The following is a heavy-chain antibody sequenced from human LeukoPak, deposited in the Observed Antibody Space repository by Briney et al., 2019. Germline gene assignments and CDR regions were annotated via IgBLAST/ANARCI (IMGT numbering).Heavy chain of an antibody. D-gene: IGHD5-24*01. J-gene: IGHJ4*02. Sequence: GGSLRLSCAASGFTFSSYAMHWVRQAPGKGLEWVAVISYDGSNKYYADSVKGRFTISRDNSKNTLYVQMNSLRGEDTAVYYCASKKWPQFYFDYWGQGTLVTVSS. V-gene: IGHV3-30-3*01. CDR3: ASKKWPQFYFDY. CDR2: ISYDGSNK. CDR1: GFTFSSYA.